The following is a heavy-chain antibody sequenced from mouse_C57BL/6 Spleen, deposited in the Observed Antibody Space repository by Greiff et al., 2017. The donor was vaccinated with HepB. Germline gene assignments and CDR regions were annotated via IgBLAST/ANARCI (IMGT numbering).Heavy chain of an antibody. V-gene: IGHV1-76*01. J-gene: IGHJ3*01. CDR2: IYPGSGNT. Sequence: QVQLQQSGAELVRPGASVKLSCKASGYTFTDYYINWVKQRPGQGLEWIARIYPGSGNTYYNEKFKGKATLTAEKSSSTAYMQLSSLTSEASAVYFCARRDSSGGSAWFAYWGQGTLVTVSA. CDR1: GYTFTDYY. CDR3: ARRDSSGGSAWFAY. D-gene: IGHD3-2*02.